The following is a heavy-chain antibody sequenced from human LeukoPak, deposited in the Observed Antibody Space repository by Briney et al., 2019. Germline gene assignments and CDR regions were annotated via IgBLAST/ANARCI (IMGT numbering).Heavy chain of an antibody. CDR2: ISGSGGST. D-gene: IGHD3-16*01. CDR1: GFTFSSYG. Sequence: GGSLRLSCAAPGFTFSSYGMSWVRQAPGKGLEWVSAISGSGGSTYYADSVKGRFTISRDNSKNTLYLQMNSLRAEDTAVYYCALGDYYFDYWGQGTLVTVSS. V-gene: IGHV3-23*01. J-gene: IGHJ4*02. CDR3: ALGDYYFDY.